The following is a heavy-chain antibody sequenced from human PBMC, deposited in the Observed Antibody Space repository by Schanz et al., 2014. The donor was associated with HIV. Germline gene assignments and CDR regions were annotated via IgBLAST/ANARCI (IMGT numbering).Heavy chain of an antibody. J-gene: IGHJ5*02. CDR3: ARDLRVVPAASDNWFDP. V-gene: IGHV1-18*01. Sequence: QVQLVQSGAEVKKPGASVKVSCKASGYIFTSNGISWVRQAPGQGLEWMGWISAYNGKTNYARKVQGRVTMTTDTSTTTAYMELRSLRSDDTAVYYCARDLRVVPAASDNWFDPWGQGTLVTVSS. CDR2: ISAYNGKT. D-gene: IGHD2-2*01. CDR1: GYIFTSNG.